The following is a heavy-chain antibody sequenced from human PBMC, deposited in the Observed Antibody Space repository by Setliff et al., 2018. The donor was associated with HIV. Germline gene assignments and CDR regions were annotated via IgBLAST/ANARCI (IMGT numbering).Heavy chain of an antibody. J-gene: IGHJ4*02. CDR3: ATRSRWIQLSFDGIFDY. V-gene: IGHV1-69*06. CDR1: GGTFSSYA. CDR2: IIPIFGTA. Sequence: WASVKVSCKASGGTFSSYAISWVRQAPGQGLEWMGGIIPIFGTANYALKFQGRVTMTEDTSTDTAYMELSSLTSEDTAVYYCATRSRWIQLSFDGIFDYWGQGTPVTVSS. D-gene: IGHD5-18*01.